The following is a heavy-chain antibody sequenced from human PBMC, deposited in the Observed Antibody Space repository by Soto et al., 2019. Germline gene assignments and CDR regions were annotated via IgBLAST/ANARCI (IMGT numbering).Heavy chain of an antibody. V-gene: IGHV3-23*01. CDR2: ISGSGGST. D-gene: IGHD2-2*02. J-gene: IGHJ4*02. CDR1: GFTFSSYA. CDR3: AKDVGDIVVVPAAIIFDY. Sequence: GGSLRLSCAASGFTFSSYAMSWVRQAPGKGLEWVSAISGSGGSTYYADSVKGRFTISRDNSKNTLYLQMNSLRAEDTAVYYCAKDVGDIVVVPAAIIFDYWGQGTLVTVSS.